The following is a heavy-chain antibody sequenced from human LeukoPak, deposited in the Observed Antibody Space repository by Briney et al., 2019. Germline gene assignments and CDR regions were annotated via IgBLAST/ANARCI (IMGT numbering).Heavy chain of an antibody. Sequence: ASVKVSYKASGGTFSSYAISWVRQAPGQGLEWMGGIIPIFGTANYAQKFQGRVTITTDESTSTAYMELSSLRSEDTAVYYCARDSPNYKRGAFDIWGQGTMVTVSS. CDR3: ARDSPNYKRGAFDI. J-gene: IGHJ3*02. CDR2: IIPIFGTA. CDR1: GGTFSSYA. V-gene: IGHV1-69*05. D-gene: IGHD1-7*01.